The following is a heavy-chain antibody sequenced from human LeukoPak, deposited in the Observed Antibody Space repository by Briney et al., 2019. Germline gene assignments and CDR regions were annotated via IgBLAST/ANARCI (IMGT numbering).Heavy chain of an antibody. V-gene: IGHV1-46*01. CDR1: GYTFTSYY. CDR2: INPSGGST. D-gene: IGHD6-6*01. CDR3: AKGDKGSSYLY. Sequence: ASVKVSCKASGYTFTSYYMHWVRQAPGQGLEWMGIINPSGGSTSYAQKLQGRVTMTTDTSTSTAYMELRSLRSDDTAVYYCAKGDKGSSYLYWGQGTLVTVSS. J-gene: IGHJ4*02.